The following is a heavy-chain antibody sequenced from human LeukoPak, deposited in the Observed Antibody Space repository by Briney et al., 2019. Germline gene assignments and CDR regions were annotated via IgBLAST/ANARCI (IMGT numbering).Heavy chain of an antibody. CDR3: ARHGVHQKYDY. J-gene: IGHJ4*02. V-gene: IGHV4-39*01. Sequence: SETLSLTCSVSGGSITSSCYYWAWLRQPQGKGLEWIGSVYCNGKTYYHPSLKSRVSISLDTSKNQFSLKVNSVTAADTAVYYCARHGVHQKYDYWGQGSLVTVSS. D-gene: IGHD1-1*01. CDR1: GGSITSSCYY. CDR2: VYCNGKT.